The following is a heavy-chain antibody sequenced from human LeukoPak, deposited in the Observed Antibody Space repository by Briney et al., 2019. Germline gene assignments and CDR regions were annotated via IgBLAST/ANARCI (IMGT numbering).Heavy chain of an antibody. Sequence: GGSLRLSCAASGYTFSNYAMTGVRQAPGKGLDWVSSITGSGYTTYYADSVKGRFTISRDNSKNTLFLQMNSLRAEDTAIYYCVKGLSSTAPFDYWGQGTLVTVSS. CDR2: ITGSGYTT. CDR1: GYTFSNYA. D-gene: IGHD1-1*01. CDR3: VKGLSSTAPFDY. J-gene: IGHJ4*02. V-gene: IGHV3-23*01.